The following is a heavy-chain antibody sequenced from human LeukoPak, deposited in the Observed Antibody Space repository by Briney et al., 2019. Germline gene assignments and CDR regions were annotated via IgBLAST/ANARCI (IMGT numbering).Heavy chain of an antibody. CDR3: ARDSRGSGWYRIDY. D-gene: IGHD6-19*01. CDR1: GLTVSNNY. CDR2: IYSGGST. J-gene: IGHJ4*02. V-gene: IGHV3-66*01. Sequence: PGGSLRLFCAVSGLTVSNNYMSWVRQAPGKGLEWVSVIYSGGSTYYADSVKGRFTISRDNSKNTLYLQMNSLRAEDTAVYYCARDSRGSGWYRIDYWGQGTLVTVSS.